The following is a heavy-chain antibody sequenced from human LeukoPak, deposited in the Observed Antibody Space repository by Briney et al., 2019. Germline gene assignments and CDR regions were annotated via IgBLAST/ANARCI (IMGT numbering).Heavy chain of an antibody. Sequence: PSEILFLTCTVSGGSISSYYWSWIRQPPGKGLEWIGYIYYSGSTNYNPSLKSRVTISVDTSKNQFSLKLSSVTAADTAVYYCAGVKLDYYGSGSHELIFDYWGQGTLVTVSS. J-gene: IGHJ4*02. V-gene: IGHV4-59*01. CDR1: GGSISSYY. D-gene: IGHD3-10*01. CDR3: AGVKLDYYGSGSHELIFDY. CDR2: IYYSGST.